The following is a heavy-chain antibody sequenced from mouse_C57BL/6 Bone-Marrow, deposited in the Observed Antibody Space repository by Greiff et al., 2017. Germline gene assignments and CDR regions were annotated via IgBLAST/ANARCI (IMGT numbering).Heavy chain of an antibody. CDR3: ARERGYYYGSSRYFDV. Sequence: VQRVESGPGLVAPSQSLSITCTVSGFSLTSYAISWVRQPPGKGLEWLGVIWTGGGTNYNSALKSRLSISKDNSKSQVFLKMNSLQTDDTARYYCARERGYYYGSSRYFDVWGTGTTVTVSS. V-gene: IGHV2-9-1*01. CDR1: GFSLTSYA. CDR2: IWTGGGT. J-gene: IGHJ1*03. D-gene: IGHD1-1*01.